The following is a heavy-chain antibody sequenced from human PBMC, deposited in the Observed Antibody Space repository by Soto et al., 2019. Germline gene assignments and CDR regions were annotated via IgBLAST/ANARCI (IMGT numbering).Heavy chain of an antibody. CDR1: GGSFSGYY. CDR3: ARGTMIVVVITTRYYFDY. Sequence: SETLSLTCAVYGGSFSGYYWSWIRQPPGKGLEWIGEINHSGSTNYNPSLKSRVTISVDTSKNQFSLKLSSVTAADTAVYYCARGTMIVVVITTRYYFDYWGQGTLVTVSS. CDR2: INHSGST. V-gene: IGHV4-34*01. D-gene: IGHD3-22*01. J-gene: IGHJ4*02.